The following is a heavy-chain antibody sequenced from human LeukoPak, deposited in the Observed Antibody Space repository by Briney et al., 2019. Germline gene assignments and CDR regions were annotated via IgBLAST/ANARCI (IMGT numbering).Heavy chain of an antibody. CDR2: INPNSGGT. D-gene: IGHD3-9*01. CDR3: ARHYGNDILTESGFDP. CDR1: GYTFTGYY. V-gene: IGHV1-2*02. Sequence: ASVKVSCKASGYTFTGYYMHWVRQAPGQGLEWMGWINPNSGGTNYAQKFQNRVTMTRDTSISTAYMELGGLRSDDTAVYYCARHYGNDILTESGFDPWGQGTLVTVSS. J-gene: IGHJ5*02.